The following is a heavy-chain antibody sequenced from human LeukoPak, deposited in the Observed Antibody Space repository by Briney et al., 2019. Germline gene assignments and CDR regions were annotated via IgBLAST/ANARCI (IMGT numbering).Heavy chain of an antibody. D-gene: IGHD2-8*01. CDR1: GYTFTGYY. CDR3: ARVKCTNGVCRNWFDP. J-gene: IGHJ5*02. V-gene: IGHV1-2*06. CDR2: INPNSGGT. Sequence: ASVKVSCKASGYTFTGYYMHWVRQAPGQGLEWMGRINPNSGGTNYAQKFQGRVTMTRDTSISTAYMELSRMRSADTAVYYCARVKCTNGVCRNWFDPWGQGTLVTVSS.